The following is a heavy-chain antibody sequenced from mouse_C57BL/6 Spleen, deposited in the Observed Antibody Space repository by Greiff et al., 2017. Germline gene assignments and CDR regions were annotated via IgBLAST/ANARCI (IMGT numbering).Heavy chain of an antibody. Sequence: VQLQQSGAELVKPGASVKLSCKASGYAFSSYWMNWVKQRPGKGLEWIGQIYPGDGDTNYNEKFKGKATLTAGKSSSTAYMQLSSLTSEDSAVSFCAGWDGYDVWDFGGWGTGTTVTVSS. J-gene: IGHJ1*03. CDR1: GYAFSSYW. CDR3: AGWDGYDVWDFGG. D-gene: IGHD2-2*01. CDR2: IYPGDGDT. V-gene: IGHV1-80*01.